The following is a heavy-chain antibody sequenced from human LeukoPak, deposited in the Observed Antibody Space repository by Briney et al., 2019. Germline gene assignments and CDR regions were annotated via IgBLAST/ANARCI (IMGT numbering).Heavy chain of an antibody. CDR2: IRSGGGDT. V-gene: IGHV3-23*01. CDR1: GFNFSSYA. J-gene: IGHJ4*02. Sequence: GGSLRLSCTASGFNFSSYAMTWVRQAPGKGLDWVSTIRSGGGDTFYSDSVKGRFSISRGNSKNTLVLQMDSLRADDTAIYYCAKILASGSGSYWGQGTLVLVSS. D-gene: IGHD3-10*01. CDR3: AKILASGSGSY.